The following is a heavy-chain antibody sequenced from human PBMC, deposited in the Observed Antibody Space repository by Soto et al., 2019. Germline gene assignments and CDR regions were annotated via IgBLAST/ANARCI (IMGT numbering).Heavy chain of an antibody. CDR1: GGSFSGYY. CDR3: ARVPRYSSSWYGSWFDP. CDR2: INHSGST. D-gene: IGHD6-13*01. Sequence: SETLSLTCAVYGGSFSGYYWSWIRQPPGKGLEWIGEINHSGSTNYNPSLKSRVTISVDTSKNQFSLKLSSVTAADTAVYYCARVPRYSSSWYGSWFDPWGQGTLVTVS. V-gene: IGHV4-34*01. J-gene: IGHJ5*02.